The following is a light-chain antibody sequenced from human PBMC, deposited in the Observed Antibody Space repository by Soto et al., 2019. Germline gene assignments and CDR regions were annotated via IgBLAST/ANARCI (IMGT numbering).Light chain of an antibody. CDR3: QQYGSSAWT. Sequence: ELVLTQSPGTLSLSPGERATLSCRASQSVSSTYLAWYQQKPGQAPRLLIYGASSRATGIPDRFSGSGSGTDFTLTISRLEPGDFAVYYCQQYGSSAWTFGQGTKVDIK. V-gene: IGKV3-20*01. CDR1: QSVSSTY. CDR2: GAS. J-gene: IGKJ1*01.